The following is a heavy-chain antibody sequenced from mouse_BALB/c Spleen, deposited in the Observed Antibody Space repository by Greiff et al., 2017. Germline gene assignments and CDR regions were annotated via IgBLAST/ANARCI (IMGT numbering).Heavy chain of an antibody. CDR1: GYTFSSYW. CDR3: ARGAARATCSFAY. Sequence: VQLQQSGAELMKPGASVKISCKATGYTFSSYWIEWVKQRPGHGLEWIGEILPGSGSTNYNEKFKGKATFTADTSSNTAYMQLSSLTSEDSAVYYCARGAARATCSFAYWGQGTLVTVSA. D-gene: IGHD3-1*01. CDR2: ILPGSGST. V-gene: IGHV1-9*01. J-gene: IGHJ3*01.